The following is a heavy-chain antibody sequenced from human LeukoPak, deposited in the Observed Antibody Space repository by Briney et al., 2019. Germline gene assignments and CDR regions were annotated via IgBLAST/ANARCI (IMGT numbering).Heavy chain of an antibody. CDR3: ARVVGGSGTLGDTFDN. CDR2: ISSSSSYT. Sequence: PGRSLRLSCAASGFTFSSYEMNWVRQAPGKGLEWVSYISSSSSYTNYADSVKGRFTISRDNAKNSLYLQMNSLRAEDTAVYYCARVVGGSGTLGDTFDNWGQGTLVTVSS. CDR1: GFTFSSYE. J-gene: IGHJ4*02. V-gene: IGHV3-21*05. D-gene: IGHD3-10*01.